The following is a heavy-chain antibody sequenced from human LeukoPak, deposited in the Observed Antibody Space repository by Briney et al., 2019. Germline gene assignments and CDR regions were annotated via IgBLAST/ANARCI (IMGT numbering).Heavy chain of an antibody. J-gene: IGHJ4*02. CDR2: ISGSGGST. D-gene: IGHD4/OR15-4a*01. CDR3: ARRAGAYSHPYDY. Sequence: GGSLRLSCAASGFTFDDYAMHWVRQAPGKGLEWVSVISGSGGSTYYADSVKGRFTISRDNSKNTLYLQMNSLRADDTAVYYCARRAGAYSHPYDYWGQGTLVTVSS. CDR1: GFTFDDYA. V-gene: IGHV3-23*01.